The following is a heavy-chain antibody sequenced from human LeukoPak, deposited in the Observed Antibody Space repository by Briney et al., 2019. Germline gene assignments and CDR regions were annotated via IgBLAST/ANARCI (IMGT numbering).Heavy chain of an antibody. CDR2: IYYSGST. V-gene: IGHV4-39*07. Sequence: SETLSLTCTVSGGSISSSSYYWGWIRQPPGKGLEWIGSIYYSGSTYYNPSLKSRVTISVDTSKNQFSLKLSSVTAADTAVYYCATRPELNPYNWFDPWGQGTLVTVSS. CDR1: GGSISSSSYY. CDR3: ATRPELNPYNWFDP. J-gene: IGHJ5*02. D-gene: IGHD1-7*01.